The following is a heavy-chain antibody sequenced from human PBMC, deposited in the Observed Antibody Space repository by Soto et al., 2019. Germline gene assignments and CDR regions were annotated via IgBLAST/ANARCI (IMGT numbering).Heavy chain of an antibody. CDR3: ARGGIHFADSSGHAFDS. CDR1: GDTFDIYG. Sequence: QVELVQSGAEVKKPGSSVKVSCKASGDTFDIYGFNWVRQAPGAGLEWMGGIIPIFETADYAQKFQGRVSITADKSTSTAYMELGSLTSEDTAVYYCARGGIHFADSSGHAFDSWGQGTLISVTS. D-gene: IGHD3-22*01. J-gene: IGHJ4*02. V-gene: IGHV1-69*06. CDR2: IIPIFETA.